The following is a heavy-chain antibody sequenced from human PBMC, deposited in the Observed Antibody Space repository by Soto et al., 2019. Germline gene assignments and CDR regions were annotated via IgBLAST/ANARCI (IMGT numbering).Heavy chain of an antibody. J-gene: IGHJ4*02. V-gene: IGHV3-33*01. CDR2: IWYDGSNT. CDR3: VRDLLGSGGHFDY. CDR1: GFIFSSFG. D-gene: IGHD7-27*01. Sequence: GGSLRLSCAASGFIFSSFGMHWVRQAPGKGLEWVAHIWYDGSNTYYADSVKGRFTISRYNSRNTLYLQMNSLRAEDTAVYHCVRDLLGSGGHFDYWGQGTPVTVSS.